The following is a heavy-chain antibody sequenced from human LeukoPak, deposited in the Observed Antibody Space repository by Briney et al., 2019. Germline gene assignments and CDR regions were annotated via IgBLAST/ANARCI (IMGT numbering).Heavy chain of an antibody. V-gene: IGHV3-43*01. CDR2: ITRDGIST. CDR1: GFTFDDYT. CDR3: ATERQKYFDY. Sequence: GGSLRLSCAASGFTFDDYTMHWVRQAPGKGLEWVSLITRDGISTFYADSVKGRFTISRDSSKNSLYLQMNSLRPEDTALYYCATERQKYFDYWGQGTLVTVSS. J-gene: IGHJ4*02.